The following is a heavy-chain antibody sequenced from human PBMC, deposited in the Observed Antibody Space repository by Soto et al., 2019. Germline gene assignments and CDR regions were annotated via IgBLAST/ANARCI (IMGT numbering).Heavy chain of an antibody. V-gene: IGHV4-59*01. J-gene: IGHJ5*01. D-gene: IGHD3-10*02. CDR3: ASMIGDPVLSFDS. Sequence: QVQLQESGPGLVKPSETLSLTCTVSGGSISSYYWSWIRQLPGKGLEWIGFIFYSGSTSYNPSLQSRVTISIDTSEYQFSRKLNSVTAADTAVYYCASMIGDPVLSFDSSGHGTLVAVSS. CDR1: GGSISSYY. CDR2: IFYSGST.